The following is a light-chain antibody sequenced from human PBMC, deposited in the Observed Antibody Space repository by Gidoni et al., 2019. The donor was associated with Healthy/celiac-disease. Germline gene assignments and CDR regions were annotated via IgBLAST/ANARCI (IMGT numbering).Light chain of an antibody. CDR1: QSISSL. Sequence: DIQVTKSPSTLSASVGDRLTITCRASQSISSLLAWYQQKPGKAPKLLIYKASSLESGVPSRFSGSGSGTEFTLTISSLQPDDFATYYCQQYNSYPYTFGQGTKLEIK. CDR2: KAS. CDR3: QQYNSYPYT. V-gene: IGKV1-5*03. J-gene: IGKJ2*01.